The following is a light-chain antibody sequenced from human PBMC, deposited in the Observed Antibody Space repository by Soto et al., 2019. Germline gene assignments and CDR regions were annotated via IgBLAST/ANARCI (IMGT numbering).Light chain of an antibody. V-gene: IGKV3-20*01. CDR1: QSVSSSS. J-gene: IGKJ1*01. CDR2: GAS. CDR3: QQYGSSPRT. Sequence: EIVLTQSPGTLSLSPGERATLSCRASQSVSSSSLAWYQQKPGQAPRLLIYGASSRATGIPDRFSGSGSGTHFTLTISRLEPEDFAVYYCQQYGSSPRTFGQGTKVEIK.